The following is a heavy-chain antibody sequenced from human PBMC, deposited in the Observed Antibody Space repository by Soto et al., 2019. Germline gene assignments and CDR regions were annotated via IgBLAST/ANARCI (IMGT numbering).Heavy chain of an antibody. CDR2: VIPIFGTA. J-gene: IGHJ6*02. D-gene: IGHD3-22*01. CDR3: ARDRRDDSSDSV. CDR1: GGTFSSYA. V-gene: IGHV1-69*13. Sequence: SVKVSCKASGGTFSSYAISWVRQAPGQGLEWMGGVIPIFGTANYAQKFQGRVTITADESTSTAYMELSSLRSEDTAVYYCARDRRDDSSDSVWGQGTTVTVSS.